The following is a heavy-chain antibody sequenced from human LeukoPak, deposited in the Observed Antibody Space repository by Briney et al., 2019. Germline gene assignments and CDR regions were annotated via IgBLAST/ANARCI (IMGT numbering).Heavy chain of an antibody. CDR3: ATQNYDSPTVLDY. V-gene: IGHV3-30*02. CDR1: GFTFSSYG. D-gene: IGHD3-22*01. CDR2: IRYDGSNK. J-gene: IGHJ4*02. Sequence: PGGSLRLSCAASGFTFSSYGMHWVRQAPGKGLEWVAFIRYDGSNKYYADSVKGRFTISRDNSKNTLYLQMTNLGAEDTAVYYCATQNYDSPTVLDYWGQGTLVTVSS.